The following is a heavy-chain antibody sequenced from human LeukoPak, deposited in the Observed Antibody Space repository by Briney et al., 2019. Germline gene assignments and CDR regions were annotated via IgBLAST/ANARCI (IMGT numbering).Heavy chain of an antibody. V-gene: IGHV4-39*07. CDR3: ARDVAVAVRIDY. D-gene: IGHD6-19*01. CDR1: GGSISSSSYY. Sequence: SETLSLTCTVSGGSISSSSYYWGWIRQPPGKGLEWIGSIYYSGSTYYNPSLKSRVTISVDTSKNQFSLKLSSVTAADTAVYYCARDVAVAVRIDYWGQGTLVTVSS. CDR2: IYYSGST. J-gene: IGHJ4*02.